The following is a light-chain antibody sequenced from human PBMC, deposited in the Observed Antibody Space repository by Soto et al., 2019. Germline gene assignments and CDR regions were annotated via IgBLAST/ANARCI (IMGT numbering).Light chain of an antibody. CDR2: GNN. CDR3: QSYDSSLTGWV. Sequence: QSVLTQPPSVSGAPGQRVTISCTGSSSNIGAGYDVHWYQQLPGTAPKLLIYGNNNQPSGVPDRFSGSKSGASASLAITGLQAEDEADYYCQSYDSSLTGWVFGGVTKLTV. J-gene: IGLJ3*02. V-gene: IGLV1-40*01. CDR1: SSNIGAGYD.